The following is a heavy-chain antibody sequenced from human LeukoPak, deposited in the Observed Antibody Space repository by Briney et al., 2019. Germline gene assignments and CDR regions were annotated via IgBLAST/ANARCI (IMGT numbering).Heavy chain of an antibody. CDR1: GFTFSSYA. V-gene: IGHV3-74*01. CDR3: ARSLGSPRIDS. D-gene: IGHD7-27*01. J-gene: IGHJ4*02. CDR2: TNGDGRST. Sequence: GGSLRLSCAASGFTFSSYAMSWVRQAPGKGLVWVSRTNGDGRSTSYADFVKDRFTISRDNAKNTLYLQMSSLRADDTAVYYCARSLGSPRIDSWGQGTLVAVSS.